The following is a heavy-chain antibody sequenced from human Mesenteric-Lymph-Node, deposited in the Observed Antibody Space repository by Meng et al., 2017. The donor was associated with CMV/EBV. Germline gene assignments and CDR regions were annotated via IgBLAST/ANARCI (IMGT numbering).Heavy chain of an antibody. CDR3: ARDTSMYSSGWYAKDYYYYGMDV. V-gene: IGHV3-7*01. J-gene: IGHJ6*02. Sequence: GESLKISCDSSGFRFSDSWMSWVRQAPGKGLEWVANIKHDGREKYYVDSLGGRFTISRDNAKNSLSLQINNLRAEDTAVYYYARDTSMYSSGWYAKDYYYYGMDVWGQGTTVTVSS. D-gene: IGHD6-19*01. CDR1: GFRFSDSW. CDR2: IKHDGREK.